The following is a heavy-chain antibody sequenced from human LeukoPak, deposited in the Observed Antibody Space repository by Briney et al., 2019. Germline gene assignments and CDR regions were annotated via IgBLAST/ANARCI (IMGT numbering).Heavy chain of an antibody. CDR3: VRYFDWPYAFDI. CDR2: INYSGNT. V-gene: IGHV4-59*01. Sequence: ASETLSLTCTVSGGSISGYYWSWIRQPPGKGLEWIGYINYSGNTNYNPSLKSRVTISVETSKSQFSLKLTSVTAADTAVYHCVRYFDWPYAFDIWGQGTVVTVSS. D-gene: IGHD3-9*01. CDR1: GGSISGYY. J-gene: IGHJ3*02.